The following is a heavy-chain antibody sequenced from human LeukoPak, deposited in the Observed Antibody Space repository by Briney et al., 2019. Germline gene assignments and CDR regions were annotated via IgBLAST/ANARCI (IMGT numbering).Heavy chain of an antibody. Sequence: GGSLRLSCAASGFTFSSYSMNWVRQAPGKGLEWLANLNQDASASYYVDSVKGRFTISRDNAENSLYLQMSNLRAEDTAVYYCATSADSPGNSWGQGTLITVSS. D-gene: IGHD1-7*01. CDR2: LNQDASAS. J-gene: IGHJ1*01. CDR3: ATSADSPGNS. CDR1: GFTFSSYS. V-gene: IGHV3-7*01.